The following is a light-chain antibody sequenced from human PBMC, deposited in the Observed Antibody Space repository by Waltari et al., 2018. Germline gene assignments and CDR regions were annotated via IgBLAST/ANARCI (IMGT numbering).Light chain of an antibody. J-gene: IGKJ4*01. CDR3: QQYNDWPPLT. CDR1: QSVSRF. V-gene: IGKV3-15*01. CDR2: GAS. Sequence: VMTQSPATLSVSPGERVTLSCRASQSVSRFVAWYQQKPGQAPRLLISGASTRATGIPARFSGSGSGTEFTLTISSLQSEDFAIYYCQQYNDWPPLTFGGGTKLEIK.